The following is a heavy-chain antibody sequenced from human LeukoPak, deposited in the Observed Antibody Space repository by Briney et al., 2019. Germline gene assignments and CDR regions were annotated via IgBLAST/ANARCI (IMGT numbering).Heavy chain of an antibody. Sequence: SETLSLTCTVSGGSISSSSYYWGWIRQPPGKGLEWIGSIYYSGSTYYNPSLKSRVTISVDTSKNQFSLKLSSVTAADTAVYYCARLVVAPPRYGGSYRKNGYYGMDVWGQGTTVTVSS. V-gene: IGHV4-39*01. D-gene: IGHD5-12*01. CDR2: IYYSGST. CDR1: GGSISSSSYY. CDR3: ARLVVAPPRYGGSYRKNGYYGMDV. J-gene: IGHJ6*02.